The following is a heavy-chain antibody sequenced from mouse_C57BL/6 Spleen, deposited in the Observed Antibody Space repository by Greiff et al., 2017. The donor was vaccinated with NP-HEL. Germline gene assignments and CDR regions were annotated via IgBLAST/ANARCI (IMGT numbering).Heavy chain of an antibody. CDR2: ISDGGSYT. D-gene: IGHD3-1*01. CDR3: ARDRGETFDY. Sequence: EVQLVESGGGLVKPGGSLKLSCAASGFTFSSYAMSWVRQTPEKRLEWVATISDGGSYTYYPDNVKGRFTISRDNAKNNLYLQMSHLKSEDTAMYYCARDRGETFDYWGQGTTLTVSS. V-gene: IGHV5-4*01. CDR1: GFTFSSYA. J-gene: IGHJ2*01.